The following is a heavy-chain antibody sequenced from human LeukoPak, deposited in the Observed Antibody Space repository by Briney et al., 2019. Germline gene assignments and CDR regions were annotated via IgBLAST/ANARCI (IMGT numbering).Heavy chain of an antibody. CDR2: ISYDGSNK. V-gene: IGHV3-30-3*01. CDR1: GFTFSSHA. J-gene: IGHJ4*02. D-gene: IGHD6-13*01. Sequence: GRSLRLSCAASGFTFSSHAMHWVRQAPGKGLEWVAIISYDGSNKYYADSVKDRFTISRDNSKNTLYLQMNSLRAEDTAVYYCARDPPAAAGTSTATLYYFDYWGQGTLVTVSS. CDR3: ARDPPAAAGTSTATLYYFDY.